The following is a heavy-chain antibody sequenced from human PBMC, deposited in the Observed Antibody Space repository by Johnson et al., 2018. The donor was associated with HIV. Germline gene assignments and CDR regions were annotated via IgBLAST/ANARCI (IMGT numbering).Heavy chain of an antibody. J-gene: IGHJ3*02. CDR2: ISSSGSTI. CDR1: GFTFSSYA. Sequence: VQLVESGGGVVQPGRSLRLSCAASGFTFSSYALHWVRQAPGKGLEWVSYISSSGSTIFYADSVKGRFTISRDNAKNTVYLEMNSLRAEDTAVYYCAKDRVVTNDAFDIWGQGTMVTVSS. CDR3: AKDRVVTNDAFDI. V-gene: IGHV3-48*03. D-gene: IGHD2-21*02.